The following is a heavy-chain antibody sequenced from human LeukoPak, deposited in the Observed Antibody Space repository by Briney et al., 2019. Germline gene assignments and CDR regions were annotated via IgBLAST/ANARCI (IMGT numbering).Heavy chain of an antibody. V-gene: IGHV3-48*01. CDR3: ARGPDLKYFQY. J-gene: IGHJ1*01. Sequence: GSLKLSCAASGFTFSSYSMNWVRQAPGKGLEWISYISSGSSTIYYADSVKGRFTISRDNAKNSLYLQMNSLRAEDTAVYYCARGPDLKYFQYWGQGTLVTVSS. CDR2: ISSGSSTI. CDR1: GFTFSSYS.